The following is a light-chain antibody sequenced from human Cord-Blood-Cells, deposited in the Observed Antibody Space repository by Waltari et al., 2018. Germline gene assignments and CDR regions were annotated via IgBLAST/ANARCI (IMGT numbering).Light chain of an antibody. J-gene: IGKJ1*01. Sequence: DIPTTQYPSSLSASVGDRVTITCPASQDISNYLNWYQQKPGKPPKLLSYDASNLETGVPSRFSGSGSGTDFTFTISSLQPEDIATYYCQQYDNLPWTFGQGTKGEIK. CDR1: QDISNY. CDR2: DAS. CDR3: QQYDNLPWT. V-gene: IGKV1-33*01.